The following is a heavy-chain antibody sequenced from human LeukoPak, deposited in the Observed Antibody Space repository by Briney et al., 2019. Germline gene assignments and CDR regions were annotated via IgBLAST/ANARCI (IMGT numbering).Heavy chain of an antibody. CDR1: GFTFDDYA. Sequence: PGRSLRLSCAASGFTFDDYAMHWVRQAPGKGLEWVSGISWNSGSIGYADSVKGRFTISRDNAKNTLYLQMNSLRAEDTAVYYCARGAGIYYTTGWAGWFDPWGQGTLVTVTS. D-gene: IGHD6-19*01. CDR3: ARGAGIYYTTGWAGWFDP. CDR2: ISWNSGSI. J-gene: IGHJ5*02. V-gene: IGHV3-9*01.